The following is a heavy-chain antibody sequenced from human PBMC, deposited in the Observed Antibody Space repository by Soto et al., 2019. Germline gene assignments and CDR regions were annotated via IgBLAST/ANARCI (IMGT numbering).Heavy chain of an antibody. D-gene: IGHD6-6*01. CDR3: VRDDGGSSSGRVFDY. J-gene: IGHJ4*02. CDR2: IWYDGNIK. CDR1: GFTFSSYV. Sequence: QVQLVESGGGVVQPGRSLRLSCAASGFTFSSYVMHWVRQAPGKGLEWVAVIWYDGNIKYYADSVKGRFTISRDNSKNTLYLQVNSLRAEDTAVYYCVRDDGGSSSGRVFDYWGQGTLVTVSS. V-gene: IGHV3-33*01.